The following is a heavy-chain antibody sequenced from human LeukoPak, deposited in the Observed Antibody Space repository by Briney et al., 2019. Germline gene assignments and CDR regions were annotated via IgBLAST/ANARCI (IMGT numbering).Heavy chain of an antibody. CDR3: ARAPRLLWFGELPRDY. J-gene: IGHJ4*02. CDR1: GYTFTSYG. Sequence: ASVTVSCKASGYTFTSYGISWVRQAPGQGVEGMGWISAYNGNTNYAQKLQGRVTMTTDTSTSTAYMELRSLRSDDTAVYYCARAPRLLWFGELPRDYWGQGTLVTVSS. V-gene: IGHV1-18*04. CDR2: ISAYNGNT. D-gene: IGHD3-10*01.